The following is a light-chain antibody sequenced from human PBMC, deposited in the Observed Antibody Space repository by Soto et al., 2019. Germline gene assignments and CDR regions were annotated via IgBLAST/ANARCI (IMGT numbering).Light chain of an antibody. J-gene: IGKJ3*01. V-gene: IGKV3-20*01. Sequence: EIVLTQSPGTLSLSPGERATLSCRSSQRVSSSYLAWYQQRPGQAPRLLIFGASDRATGISERFSGCGSGTDFTLTISSLEPEEFAVYYCQQYSSSPPEFTFGPGTKVD. CDR2: GAS. CDR1: QRVSSSY. CDR3: QQYSSSPPEFT.